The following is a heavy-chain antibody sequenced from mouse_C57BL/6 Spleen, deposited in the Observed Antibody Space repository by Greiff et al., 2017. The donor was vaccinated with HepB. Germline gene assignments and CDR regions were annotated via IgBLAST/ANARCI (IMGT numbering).Heavy chain of an antibody. D-gene: IGHD2-3*01. CDR1: GYAFSSSW. J-gene: IGHJ3*01. CDR2: IYPGDGDT. CDR3: ANDGYYGFAY. Sequence: QVQLQKSGPELVKPGASVKISCKASGYAFSSSWMNWVKQRPGKGLEWIGRIYPGDGDTNYNGKFKGKATLTADKSSSTAYMQLSSLTSEDSAVYFCANDGYYGFAYWGQGTLVTVSA. V-gene: IGHV1-82*01.